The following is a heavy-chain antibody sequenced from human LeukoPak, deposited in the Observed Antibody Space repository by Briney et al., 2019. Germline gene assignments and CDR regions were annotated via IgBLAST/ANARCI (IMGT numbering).Heavy chain of an antibody. V-gene: IGHV4-38-2*02. CDR1: AYSISSGYY. D-gene: IGHD6-13*01. J-gene: IGHJ6*03. CDR3: ARAEYSSRWSHEYFYMDV. CDR2: IYHSGNT. Sequence: PSETLSLTCTVSAYSISSGYYRGWIRQPPGKGLEWIGSIYHSGNTYYNPSLKSRVTMSVDTSKNQFSLNLRSVTAADTAVYYCARAEYSSRWSHEYFYMDVWGKGTTVTVSS.